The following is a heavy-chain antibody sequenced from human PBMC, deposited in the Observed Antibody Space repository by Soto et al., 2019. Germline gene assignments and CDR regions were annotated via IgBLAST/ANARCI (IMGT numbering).Heavy chain of an antibody. J-gene: IGHJ4*01. CDR3: ANHPTVYGCFREVKN. CDR2: INPSGGST. Sequence: ASSKVSCKASGYTFTSYYMHWVRQAPGQGLEWMGIINPSGGSTSYAQKLQGRATMTRDTSTSTVYMELGSLSSEDTAEYYCANHPTVYGCFREVKNWGHGSQATV. D-gene: IGHD4-17*01. CDR1: GYTFTSYY. V-gene: IGHV1-46*03.